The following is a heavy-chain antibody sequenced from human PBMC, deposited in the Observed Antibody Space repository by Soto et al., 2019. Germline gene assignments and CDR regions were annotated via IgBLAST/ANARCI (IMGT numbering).Heavy chain of an antibody. CDR3: ARRERDCSITTGYGDFDY. CDR2: IYPGDSDT. D-gene: IGHD2-2*01. V-gene: IGHV5-51*01. Sequence: GEYLKISCKGSGYSFASYWIGWVRQMPGKGLDWMGIIYPGDSDTRYSPSFQGQVTISADKSISTAYLQWNSLKASDTAMYFCARRERDCSITTGYGDFDYWGQGTLVTVSS. CDR1: GYSFASYW. J-gene: IGHJ4*02.